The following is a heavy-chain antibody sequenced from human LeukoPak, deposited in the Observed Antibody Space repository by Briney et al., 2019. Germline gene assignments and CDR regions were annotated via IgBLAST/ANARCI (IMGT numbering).Heavy chain of an antibody. V-gene: IGHV1-2*02. CDR3: ARLYQWVGAGMGYFDY. Sequence: GASVKVSCKASGYTFTGYYMHWVRQAPGQGLEWMGWINPNSGGTNYAQKFQGRVTMTRDTSISTAYMELSRLRSDDTAVYYCARLYQWVGAGMGYFDYWGQGTLVTVSS. D-gene: IGHD6-25*01. CDR1: GYTFTGYY. J-gene: IGHJ4*02. CDR2: INPNSGGT.